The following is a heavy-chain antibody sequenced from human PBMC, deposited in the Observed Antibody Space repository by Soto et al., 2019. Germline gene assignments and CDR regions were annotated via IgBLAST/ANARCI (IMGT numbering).Heavy chain of an antibody. Sequence: EVQLVESGGGLVQPGGSLRLSCAASGFTFSSYWMHWVRQAPGKGLVWVSRINSDGSSTSYADSVKGRFTISRDNAKNTLYLQMNSLRAEDTAVYYCAPIPGIAAPVPFLDDYWGQGTLVTVSS. D-gene: IGHD6-13*01. CDR3: APIPGIAAPVPFLDDY. V-gene: IGHV3-74*01. CDR1: GFTFSSYW. CDR2: INSDGSST. J-gene: IGHJ4*02.